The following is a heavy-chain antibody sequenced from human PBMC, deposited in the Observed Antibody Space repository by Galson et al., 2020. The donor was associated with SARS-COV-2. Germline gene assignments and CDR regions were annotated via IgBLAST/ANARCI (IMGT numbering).Heavy chain of an antibody. CDR3: AKEQDYYYGMDV. CDR2: IHYSANVK. J-gene: IGHJ6*02. CDR1: GFSFRNSA. Sequence: GGSLRLSCVASGFSFRNSAMHWVRQAPGKGLEWVAVIHYSANVKYYADSVKGRFTISRDNSNNTLYLQMNSLRAEDTALYYCAKEQDYYYGMDVWGQGTTVTVPS. V-gene: IGHV3-30*02.